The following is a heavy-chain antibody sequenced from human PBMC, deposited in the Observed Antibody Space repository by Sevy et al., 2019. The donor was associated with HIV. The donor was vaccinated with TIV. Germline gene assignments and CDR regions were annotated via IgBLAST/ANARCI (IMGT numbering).Heavy chain of an antibody. Sequence: ASVKVSCKASGYTFTSYIITWVRQAPGQGLEWMGRISTYNGDSQYAQQLQGRLTMTTDTSTSTAYMELRNLRSDDTAVYYCARAPRGGQGSGQYFLHWGQGTLVTVSS. V-gene: IGHV1-18*01. J-gene: IGHJ1*01. D-gene: IGHD3-16*01. CDR2: ISTYNGDS. CDR3: ARAPRGGQGSGQYFLH. CDR1: GYTFTSYI.